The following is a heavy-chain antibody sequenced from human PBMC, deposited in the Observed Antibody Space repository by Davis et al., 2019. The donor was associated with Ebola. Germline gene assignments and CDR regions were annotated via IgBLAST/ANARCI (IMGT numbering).Heavy chain of an antibody. D-gene: IGHD3-3*01. V-gene: IGHV4-39*01. Sequence: MPSETLSLTCTVSGGSISSSSYYWGWIRQPPGKGLEWIGSIYYSGSTYYNPSLKSRVTISVDTSKNQFSLKLSSVTAADTAVYYCARHATGYYDFWSGYYEGYGMDVWGQGTTVTVSS. CDR3: ARHATGYYDFWSGYYEGYGMDV. CDR1: GGSISSSSYY. CDR2: IYYSGST. J-gene: IGHJ6*02.